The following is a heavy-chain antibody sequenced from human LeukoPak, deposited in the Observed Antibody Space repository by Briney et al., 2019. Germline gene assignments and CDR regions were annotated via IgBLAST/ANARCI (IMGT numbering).Heavy chain of an antibody. J-gene: IGHJ4*02. CDR1: GGSISSGGYY. V-gene: IGHV4-30-2*01. Sequence: PSQTLSLTCTVSGGSISSGGYYWSWIRQPPGKGLEWIGYIYHSGSTYYNPSLKSRVTISVDRSKNQFSLKLSSVTAADTAVYYCARGSIAAAGGAFDYWGQGTLVTVSS. CDR2: IYHSGST. CDR3: ARGSIAAAGGAFDY. D-gene: IGHD6-13*01.